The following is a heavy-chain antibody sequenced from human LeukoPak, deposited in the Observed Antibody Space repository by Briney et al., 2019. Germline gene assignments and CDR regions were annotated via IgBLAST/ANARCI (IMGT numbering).Heavy chain of an antibody. CDR2: IYYSGST. V-gene: IGHV4-59*08. D-gene: IGHD1-26*01. Sequence: PSETLSLTCTVSGGSISSYYWSWIRQPPGKGLEWIGYIYYSGSTNYNPSLKSRVTISVDTSKNQFSLKLSSVTAADTAVYYCARYEGATDYWGQGTLVTVSS. CDR1: GGSISSYY. CDR3: ARYEGATDY. J-gene: IGHJ4*02.